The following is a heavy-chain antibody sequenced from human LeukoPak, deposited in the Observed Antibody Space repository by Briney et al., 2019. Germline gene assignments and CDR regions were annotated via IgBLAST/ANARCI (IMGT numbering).Heavy chain of an antibody. J-gene: IGHJ5*02. CDR3: ARGEYYYGSGSYSRGTLNWFDP. D-gene: IGHD3-10*01. V-gene: IGHV4-38-2*02. Sequence: RSSETLSLTCTVSGYSISTGYYWGWIRQPPGKGLEWIGSIYYSGSTYYNPSLKSRVTISVDTSKNQFSLKLSSVTAADTAVYYCARGEYYYGSGSYSRGTLNWFDPWGQGTLVTVSS. CDR1: GYSISTGYY. CDR2: IYYSGST.